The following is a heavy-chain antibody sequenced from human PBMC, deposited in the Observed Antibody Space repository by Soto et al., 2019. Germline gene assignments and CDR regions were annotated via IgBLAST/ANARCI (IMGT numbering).Heavy chain of an antibody. J-gene: IGHJ4*02. CDR3: ARHQKNYYDSSGYSSPGFDY. Sequence: PSETLSLTCVVSGGTISSAYYSWTWIRQPPGKGLEWIGCVYQSGSTFYNPSLKSRVTISVDTSKNQFSLKLSSVTAADTAVYYCARHQKNYYDSSGYSSPGFDYWGQGTLVTVSS. CDR1: GGTISSAYYS. V-gene: IGHV4-30-2*01. D-gene: IGHD3-22*01. CDR2: VYQSGST.